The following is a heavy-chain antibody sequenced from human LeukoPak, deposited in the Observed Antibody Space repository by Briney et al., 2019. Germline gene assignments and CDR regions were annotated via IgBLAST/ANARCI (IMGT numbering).Heavy chain of an antibody. D-gene: IGHD4-17*01. CDR2: IYYSGST. Sequence: PSETLSLTCTVSGGSISSYYWSWIRQPPGKGLEWIGYIYYSGSTNYNPSLKSRVTISVDTSKNQFSLKLSSVTAADTAVYYCAREWGTVTTYRYFDYWGQGTLVTVSS. J-gene: IGHJ4*02. CDR3: AREWGTVTTYRYFDY. CDR1: GGSISSYY. V-gene: IGHV4-59*01.